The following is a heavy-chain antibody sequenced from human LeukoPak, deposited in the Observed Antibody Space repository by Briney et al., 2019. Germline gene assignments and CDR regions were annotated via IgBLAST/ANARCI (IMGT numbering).Heavy chain of an antibody. D-gene: IGHD1-1*01. CDR1: GFTFSSYW. V-gene: IGHV3-7*01. CDR3: ARDHGWNGKPLNYYYYYGMDV. J-gene: IGHJ6*02. Sequence: GGSLRLPCAASGFTFSSYWMSWVRQAPGKGLEWVANIKQDGSEKYYVDSVKGRFTISRDNAKNSLYLQMNSLRAEDTAVYYCARDHGWNGKPLNYYYYYGMDVWGQGTTVTVSS. CDR2: IKQDGSEK.